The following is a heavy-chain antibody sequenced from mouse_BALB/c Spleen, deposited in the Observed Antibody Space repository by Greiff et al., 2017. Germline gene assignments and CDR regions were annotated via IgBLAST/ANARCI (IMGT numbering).Heavy chain of an antibody. CDR3: ARWLKAMDY. V-gene: IGHV5-17*02. J-gene: IGHJ4*01. Sequence: EVQGVESGGGLVQPGGSRKLSCAASGFTFSSFGMHWVRQAPEKGLEWVAYISSGSSTIYYADTVKGRFTISRDNPKNTLFLQMTSLRSEDTAMYYCARWLKAMDYWGQGTSVTVSS. CDR1: GFTFSSFG. CDR2: ISSGSSTI. D-gene: IGHD2-2*01.